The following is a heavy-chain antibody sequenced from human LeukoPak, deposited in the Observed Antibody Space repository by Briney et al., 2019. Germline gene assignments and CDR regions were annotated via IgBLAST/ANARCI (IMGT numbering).Heavy chain of an antibody. V-gene: IGHV6-1*01. CDR2: TYYRSKWYN. D-gene: IGHD1-26*01. CDR1: GDSVSSNSAG. CDR3: ARVVGAKPAQPFDY. J-gene: IGHJ4*02. Sequence: SQTLSLTCAISGDSVSSNSAGWNWIRQSPSRGLEWLGRTYYRSKWYNDYAVPVKSRITINPDTSKNQFSLQLNSVTPEDTAVYYCARVVGAKPAQPFDYWGQGTLVTVSS.